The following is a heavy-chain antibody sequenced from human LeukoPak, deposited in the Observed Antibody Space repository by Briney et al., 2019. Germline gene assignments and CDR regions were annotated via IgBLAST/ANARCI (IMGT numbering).Heavy chain of an antibody. Sequence: PSETLSLTCTVSGGSISSGSYYWSWIRQPAGKGLEWIGRIYTSGSTNYNPSLKSRVTISVDTSKNQFSLKLSSVTAADTAVYYCAREGLWFGDWGWGQGTLVTVSS. J-gene: IGHJ1*01. CDR1: GGSISSGSYY. D-gene: IGHD3-10*01. CDR3: AREGLWFGDWG. V-gene: IGHV4-61*02. CDR2: IYTSGST.